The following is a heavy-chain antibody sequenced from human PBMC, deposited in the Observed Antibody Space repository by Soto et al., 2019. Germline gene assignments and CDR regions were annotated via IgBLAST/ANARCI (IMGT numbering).Heavy chain of an antibody. D-gene: IGHD3-10*01. J-gene: IGHJ2*01. CDR2: MNPNSGNT. V-gene: IGHV1-8*01. Sequence: ASVKGSCKASGYTFTRYDINWVRQATGQGLEWMGWMNPNSGNTGYAQKFQGRVTMTRNTSISTAYMELSSLRSEDTAVYYCARVESGPYWYFDLWGRGTLVTVSS. CDR1: GYTFTRYD. CDR3: ARVESGPYWYFDL.